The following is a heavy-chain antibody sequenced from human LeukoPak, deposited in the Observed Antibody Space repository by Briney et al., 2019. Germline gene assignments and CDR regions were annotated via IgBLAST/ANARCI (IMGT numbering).Heavy chain of an antibody. Sequence: GGSLRLSCAASGFTFSSYWMSWVRQAPGKGLEWVANIKQDGSEKYYVDSVKGRFTISRDNAKNSLYLQMNSLRAEDTAVYYCARDAYYYDSSGYSTVYYYYYYMDVWGKGTTVTVPS. D-gene: IGHD3-22*01. CDR1: GFTFSSYW. CDR2: IKQDGSEK. J-gene: IGHJ6*03. V-gene: IGHV3-7*01. CDR3: ARDAYYYDSSGYSTVYYYYYYMDV.